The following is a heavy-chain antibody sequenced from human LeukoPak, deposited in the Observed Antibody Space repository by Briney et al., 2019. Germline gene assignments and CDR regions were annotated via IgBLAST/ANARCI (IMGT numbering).Heavy chain of an antibody. J-gene: IGHJ3*02. D-gene: IGHD2-2*01. Sequence: PGGSLRLSCAASGFTFTTHWMSWVRQPPGKGPEWVANIKQDGSDKFYVESVKGRFTISRDNANNSLYLQMNSLRAEDTAVYDCARLSDTEGSSTCYRASDIWGQGTMVIVSS. CDR1: GFTFTTHW. CDR3: ARLSDTEGSSTCYRASDI. CDR2: IKQDGSDK. V-gene: IGHV3-7*01.